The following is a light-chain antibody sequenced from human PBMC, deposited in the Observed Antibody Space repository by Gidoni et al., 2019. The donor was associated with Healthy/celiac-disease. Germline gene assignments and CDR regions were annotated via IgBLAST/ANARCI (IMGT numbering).Light chain of an antibody. CDR2: DDS. CDR1: NIGSKS. J-gene: IGLJ2*01. V-gene: IGLV3-21*02. CDR3: QVWDSSSDHVV. Sequence: SSVLTQPPSFSVSPGQTARITCGGNNIGSKSVHWYQQKPGQAPVLVVYDDSERPSGIPERFSGANSGNTATLTISRVEAGDEADYYCQVWDSSSDHVVFGGGTKLTVL.